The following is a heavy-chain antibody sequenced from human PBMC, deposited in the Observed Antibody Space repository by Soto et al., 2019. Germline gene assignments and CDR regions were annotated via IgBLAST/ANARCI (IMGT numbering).Heavy chain of an antibody. CDR1: GGTFSSYT. Sequence: QVQLVQSGAEVKKPGSSVKVSCKASGGTFSSYTISWVRQAPGQGLEWMGRIIPILGIANYAQKFQGRVTITADKSTSTAYMERSSLRSEDTAVYYCARDFRFGELSRVDAFDIWGQGTMVTVSS. J-gene: IGHJ3*02. CDR2: IIPILGIA. CDR3: ARDFRFGELSRVDAFDI. D-gene: IGHD3-10*01. V-gene: IGHV1-69*08.